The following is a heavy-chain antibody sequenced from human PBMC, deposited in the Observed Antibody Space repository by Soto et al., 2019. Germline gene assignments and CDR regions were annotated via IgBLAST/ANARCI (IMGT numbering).Heavy chain of an antibody. D-gene: IGHD6-13*01. CDR2: ISYDGSNK. CDR3: AKDQRNAAAGSYYGMDV. CDR1: GFTFSSYG. Sequence: GLSLRLSCAASGFTFSSYGMHCVRQAPGKGLEWVAVISYDGSNKYYADSVKGRFTISRDNSKNTLYLQMNSLRAEDTAVYYCAKDQRNAAAGSYYGMDVWGQGTTVTVSS. V-gene: IGHV3-30*18. J-gene: IGHJ6*02.